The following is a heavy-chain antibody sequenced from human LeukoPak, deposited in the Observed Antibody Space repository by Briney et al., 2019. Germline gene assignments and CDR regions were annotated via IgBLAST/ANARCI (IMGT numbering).Heavy chain of an antibody. CDR2: IYYSGNT. CDR1: GGSGSSRRYY. CDR3: ATGYSSDWPLDY. D-gene: IGHD6-19*01. V-gene: IGHV4-39*05. J-gene: IGHJ4*02. Sequence: SPIPSLPCTVTGGSGSSRRYYWRRISKNPGKGLEWIGSIYYSGNTYYNPSLKSRVTISVDTSKNQFSLKLSSVTAADTAVYYCATGYSSDWPLDYWGQGTLVTVSS.